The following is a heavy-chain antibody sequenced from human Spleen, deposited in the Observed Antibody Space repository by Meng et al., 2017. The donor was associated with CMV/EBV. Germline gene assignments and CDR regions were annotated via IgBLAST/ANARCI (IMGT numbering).Heavy chain of an antibody. CDR1: GVTFRKTG. Sequence: GGSLRLSCAVSGVTFRKTGMSWLRQVPGKGLEWVADMSGDGREIYYVDSVKGRFTVSRDNSKNTLYLQMNSLRAEDTAVYYCARDRRGAMVRGFYYYYGMDVWGQGTTVTVSS. CDR3: ARDRRGAMVRGFYYYYGMDV. D-gene: IGHD3-10*01. CDR2: MSGDGREI. J-gene: IGHJ6*02. V-gene: IGHV3-7*03.